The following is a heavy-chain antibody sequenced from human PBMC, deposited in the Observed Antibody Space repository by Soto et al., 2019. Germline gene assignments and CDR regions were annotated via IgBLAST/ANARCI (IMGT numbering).Heavy chain of an antibody. CDR2: IYPGDSDT. D-gene: IGHD5-18*01. Sequence: GESLKISCKGSGYSFTSYWIGWVRQMPGKGLEWMGIIYPGDSDTRYSPSFQGQVTISADKSISTAYLQWSSLKASDTATYYCARPDTAMVTAFDIWGQGTMVTVSS. CDR3: ARPDTAMVTAFDI. CDR1: GYSFTSYW. J-gene: IGHJ3*02. V-gene: IGHV5-51*01.